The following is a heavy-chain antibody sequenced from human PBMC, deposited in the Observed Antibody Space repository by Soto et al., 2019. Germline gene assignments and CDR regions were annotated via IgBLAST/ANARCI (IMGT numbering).Heavy chain of an antibody. CDR3: ARAISYFYASGSYFDY. J-gene: IGHJ4*02. D-gene: IGHD3-10*01. CDR1: EFAFNSFA. Sequence: PVGSLRLSCAASEFAFNSFALHWVRQAPGEGLEWVALISYDGNDKYYADSVKGRFTISRDDSKNMLYLQMNRLRVEDTAVYYCARAISYFYASGSYFDYWGQGTRVTVSS. CDR2: ISYDGNDK. V-gene: IGHV3-30-3*01.